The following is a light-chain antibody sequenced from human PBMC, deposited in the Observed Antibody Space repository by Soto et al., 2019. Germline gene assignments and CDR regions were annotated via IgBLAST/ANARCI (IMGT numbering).Light chain of an antibody. Sequence: EIVMTHSPATLSVSPGERATLSCRASQSVSSTLVWCQQKPGQAPRLLIYDASTRATGIPARFSGSGSGTEFTLTISSLQSEDFAVYYCQQYNNWPRTFGQGTKVEIK. CDR1: QSVSST. V-gene: IGKV3-15*01. J-gene: IGKJ1*01. CDR2: DAS. CDR3: QQYNNWPRT.